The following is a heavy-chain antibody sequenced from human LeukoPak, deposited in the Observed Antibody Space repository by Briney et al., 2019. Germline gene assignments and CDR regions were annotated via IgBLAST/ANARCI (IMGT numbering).Heavy chain of an antibody. CDR2: IYYSGST. D-gene: IGHD3-16*01. Sequence: PSETLSLTCTVSGGSISGSSYYWGWIRQPPGKGLEWIGSIYYSGSTYYNPSLKSRVTISVDTSKNQFSLKLSSVTAADTAVYYCARGGWYPINWGQGTLVTVSS. CDR3: ARGGWYPIN. V-gene: IGHV4-39*01. J-gene: IGHJ4*02. CDR1: GGSISGSSYY.